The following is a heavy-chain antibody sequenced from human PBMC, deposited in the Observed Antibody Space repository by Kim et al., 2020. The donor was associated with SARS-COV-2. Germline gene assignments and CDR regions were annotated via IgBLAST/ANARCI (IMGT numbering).Heavy chain of an antibody. CDR1: GGSISSGGYS. D-gene: IGHD3-22*01. Sequence: SETLSLTCAVSGGSISSGGYSWSWIRQPPGKGLEWIGYIYHSGSTYYNPSLKSRVTISVDRSKNQFSLKLSSVTAADTAVYYCARVAASSDYFDYWGQGT. CDR2: IYHSGST. J-gene: IGHJ4*02. CDR3: ARVAASSDYFDY. V-gene: IGHV4-30-2*01.